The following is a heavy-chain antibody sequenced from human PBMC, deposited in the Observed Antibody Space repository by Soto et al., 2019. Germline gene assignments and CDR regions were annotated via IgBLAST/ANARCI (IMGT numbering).Heavy chain of an antibody. J-gene: IGHJ4*02. CDR1: GFTFSSYG. V-gene: IGHV3-30*18. CDR3: AKVVVVGATLALFDY. Sequence: GGSLRLSCAASGFTFSSYGMHWVRQAPGKGLEWVAVISYDGSNKYYADSVKGRFTISRDNSKNTLYLQMNSLRAEDTAVYYCAKVVVVGATLALFDYWGQGTLVTVSS. D-gene: IGHD1-26*01. CDR2: ISYDGSNK.